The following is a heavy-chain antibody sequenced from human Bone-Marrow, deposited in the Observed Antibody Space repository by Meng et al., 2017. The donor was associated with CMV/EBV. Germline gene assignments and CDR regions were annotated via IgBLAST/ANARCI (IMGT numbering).Heavy chain of an antibody. J-gene: IGHJ4*02. Sequence: GESLKISCAASGFTFSDYYMSWIRQAPGKGLEWVSYISSSGSTIYYADSVKGRFTISRDNAKNSLYLQMNSLRDEDTAVYYCAKWVTIFGVVNPVDYWGQGTLVTVSS. CDR1: GFTFSDYY. CDR2: ISSSGSTI. V-gene: IGHV3-11*01. D-gene: IGHD3-3*01. CDR3: AKWVTIFGVVNPVDY.